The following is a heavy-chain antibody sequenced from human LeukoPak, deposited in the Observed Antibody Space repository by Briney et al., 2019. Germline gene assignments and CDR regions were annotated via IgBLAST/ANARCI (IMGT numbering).Heavy chain of an antibody. CDR3: ARHKGAAVNYYYGMDV. CDR2: IYYTGIT. D-gene: IGHD6-13*01. J-gene: IGHJ6*02. Sequence: SETLSLTCIGSGDSISSSTFYWGWIRQPPGKGLEWIGSIYYTGITYYNPSLKSRVTISVDTSKNQFSLKLGSVTAADTAVFYCARHKGAAVNYYYGMDVWGQGTTVTVSS. V-gene: IGHV4-39*01. CDR1: GDSISSSTFY.